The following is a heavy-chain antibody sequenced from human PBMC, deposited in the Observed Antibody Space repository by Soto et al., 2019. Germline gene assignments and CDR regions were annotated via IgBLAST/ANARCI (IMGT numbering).Heavy chain of an antibody. Sequence: SETLSLTCAVYGGSFSGYYWSWIRQPPGKGLEWIGEINHSGSTNYNPSLKSRVTISVDTSKNQFSLKLSSVTAADTAVYYCARGSFTMVRGVDYYGMDVWGQGTTVTVSS. CDR3: ARGSFTMVRGVDYYGMDV. V-gene: IGHV4-34*01. J-gene: IGHJ6*02. CDR1: GGSFSGYY. D-gene: IGHD3-10*01. CDR2: INHSGST.